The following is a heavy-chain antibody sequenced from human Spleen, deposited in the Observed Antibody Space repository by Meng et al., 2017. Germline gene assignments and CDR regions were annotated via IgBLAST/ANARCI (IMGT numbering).Heavy chain of an antibody. J-gene: IGHJ4*02. Sequence: GGSLRLSCAVSGFTFSDYAIHWVRQAPGKGLEWVALISYDGNHKYYADSVKGRFTISRDNSKNTLYLQMISLRAEDTAVYYCARTNFDWLSPGGYWGQGTLVTVSS. V-gene: IGHV3-30*04. CDR2: ISYDGNHK. CDR1: GFTFSDYA. D-gene: IGHD3-9*01. CDR3: ARTNFDWLSPGGY.